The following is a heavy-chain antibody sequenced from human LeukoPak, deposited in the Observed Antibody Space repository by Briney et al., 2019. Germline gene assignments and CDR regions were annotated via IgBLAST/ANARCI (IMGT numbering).Heavy chain of an antibody. CDR2: IYYSGST. D-gene: IGHD5-12*01. J-gene: IGHJ6*03. CDR3: ARDRGSGYDNYYYYYYMDV. V-gene: IGHV4-61*01. Sequence: SETLSLTCTVSGVSISSSNSYWGWIRQPPGKGLEWIGYIYYSGSTNYNPSLKSRVTISVDTSKNQFSLKLSSVTAADTAVYYCARDRGSGYDNYYYYYYMDVWGKGTTVTISS. CDR1: GVSISSSNSY.